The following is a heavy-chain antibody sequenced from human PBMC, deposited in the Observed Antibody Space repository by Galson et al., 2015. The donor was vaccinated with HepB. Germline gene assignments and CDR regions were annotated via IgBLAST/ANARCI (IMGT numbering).Heavy chain of an antibody. J-gene: IGHJ6*02. CDR2: INFRGTT. Sequence: ETLSLTCTVSGGSISNTNYFWAWIRQPPGEGLMWIGSINFRGTTNYNPPLRSRVTISFDTSNNQVSLELSSVTAADTAMYYCGRQTHHQNPMDVWGQGTTVTVS. V-gene: IGHV4-39*01. CDR1: GGSISNTNYF. D-gene: IGHD1-14*01. CDR3: GRQTHHQNPMDV.